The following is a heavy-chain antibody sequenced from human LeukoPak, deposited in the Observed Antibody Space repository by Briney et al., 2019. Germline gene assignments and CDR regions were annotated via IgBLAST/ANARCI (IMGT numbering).Heavy chain of an antibody. CDR1: GGTISSGDYY. Sequence: SETLSLTCTVSGGTISSGDYYWSWLRQPPGKGLEWIVSIYYSRSTSYSPSLRSLLTISVDTSKNLSSLKLSSVNAADTAVYYCARVNGWFGEVGYWGQGTLVTVSS. D-gene: IGHD3-10*01. CDR3: ARVNGWFGEVGY. J-gene: IGHJ4*02. V-gene: IGHV4-30-4*01. CDR2: IYYSRST.